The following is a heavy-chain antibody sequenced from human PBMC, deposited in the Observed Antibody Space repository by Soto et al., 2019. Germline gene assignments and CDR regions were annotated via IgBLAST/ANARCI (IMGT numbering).Heavy chain of an antibody. CDR3: ANQGRNYGSASYSSYYYYGMDV. J-gene: IGHJ6*02. CDR2: ISGSGGST. V-gene: IGHV3-23*01. Sequence: GGSLRLSCAASGFTFSSYAMSWGRQAPGKGLEWVSAISGSGGSTYYADSVKGRFNISRDNSKNTLYLQMNSLRAEDTAVYYCANQGRNYGSASYSSYYYYGMDVWGQGTTVTVS. CDR1: GFTFSSYA. D-gene: IGHD3-10*01.